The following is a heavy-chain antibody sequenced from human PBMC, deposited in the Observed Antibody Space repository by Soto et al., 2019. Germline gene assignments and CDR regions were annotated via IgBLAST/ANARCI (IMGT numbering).Heavy chain of an antibody. Sequence: GGSLRLSCAASGFTFSNAWMSWVRQAPGKGLEWVCRIKSKTDGGTTDYAAPVKGRFTISRDDSKNTLYLQMNSLKTEDTAVYYCTTDGNYRGNYYYGMDVWGQGTTVTVSS. J-gene: IGHJ6*02. V-gene: IGHV3-15*01. CDR1: GFTFSNAW. D-gene: IGHD4-4*01. CDR2: IKSKTDGGTT. CDR3: TTDGNYRGNYYYGMDV.